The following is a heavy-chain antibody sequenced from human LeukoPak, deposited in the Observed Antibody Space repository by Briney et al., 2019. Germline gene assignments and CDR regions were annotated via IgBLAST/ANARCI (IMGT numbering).Heavy chain of an antibody. Sequence: SETLSLTCTVSGGSISSGGYYWSWIRQPPGKGLEWIGYIYYSGSTYYNPSLKSRVTISVDTSKNQFSLKPSSVTAADTAVYYCARDRYYDILTGPGDYYYYGMDVWGQGTTVTVSS. D-gene: IGHD3-9*01. CDR2: IYYSGST. CDR3: ARDRYYDILTGPGDYYYYGMDV. J-gene: IGHJ6*02. CDR1: GGSISSGGYY. V-gene: IGHV4-30-4*01.